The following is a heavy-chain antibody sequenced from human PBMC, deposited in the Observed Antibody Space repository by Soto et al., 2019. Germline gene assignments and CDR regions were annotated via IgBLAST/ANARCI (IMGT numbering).Heavy chain of an antibody. CDR2: IDPSDSYT. V-gene: IGHV5-10-1*01. J-gene: IGHJ6*02. Sequence: PXESLKISCKGSGYTFTTYWINWVRQMPGKGLEWMGRIDPSDSYTKYSPSFQGHVIMSADKSISTAYLHWSSLKASDTAIYYCARSFDSSSTYGMDVWGQGTTVTVSS. CDR1: GYTFTTYW. CDR3: ARSFDSSSTYGMDV. D-gene: IGHD6-13*01.